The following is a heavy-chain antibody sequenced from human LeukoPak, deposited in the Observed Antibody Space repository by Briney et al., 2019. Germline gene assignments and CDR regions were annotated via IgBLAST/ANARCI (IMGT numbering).Heavy chain of an antibody. CDR3: AREGDTDTYDWDAFDI. CDR1: GYTFAGYY. CDR2: ITPNRGDT. V-gene: IGHV1-2*02. Sequence: GASVKVSCKASGYTFAGYYMHWVRQAPGQGLEWMGWITPNRGDTKYAQNFQGRVTMTRDTSISTVYMELSRLRSDDTAVYYCAREGDTDTYDWDAFDIWGQGTMVTVSS. D-gene: IGHD5-12*01. J-gene: IGHJ3*02.